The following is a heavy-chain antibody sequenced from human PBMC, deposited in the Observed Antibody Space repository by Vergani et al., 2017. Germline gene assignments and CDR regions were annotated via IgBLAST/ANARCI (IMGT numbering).Heavy chain of an antibody. V-gene: IGHV3-23*01. D-gene: IGHD2-15*01. Sequence: EVQLLESGGGLVQPGGSLRLSCAASGFTFSSYAMSWVRQAPGKGLGWVSAISGSGGSTYYADSVKGRFTISRDNSKNTLYLQMNSLRAEDTAVYYCAKVVRDIVVVVAAKPLDYWGQGTLVTVSS. J-gene: IGHJ4*02. CDR2: ISGSGGST. CDR3: AKVVRDIVVVVAAKPLDY. CDR1: GFTFSSYA.